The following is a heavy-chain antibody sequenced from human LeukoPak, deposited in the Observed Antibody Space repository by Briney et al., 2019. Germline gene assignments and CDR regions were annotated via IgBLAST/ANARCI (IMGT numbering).Heavy chain of an antibody. CDR3: ARRSGYYDILTGFWYAFDI. CDR1: GGTFSSYA. D-gene: IGHD3-9*01. Sequence: SVKVSCKASGGTFSSYAISWVRQAPGQGLEWMGGIIPIFGIANYAQKFQGRVAITADKSTSTAYMELSSLRSEDTAVYYCARRSGYYDILTGFWYAFDIWGQGTMVTVSS. CDR2: IIPIFGIA. V-gene: IGHV1-69*10. J-gene: IGHJ3*02.